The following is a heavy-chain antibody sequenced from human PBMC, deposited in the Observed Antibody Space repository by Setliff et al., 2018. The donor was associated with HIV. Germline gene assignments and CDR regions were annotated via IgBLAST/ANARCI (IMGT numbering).Heavy chain of an antibody. V-gene: IGHV4-34*01. D-gene: IGHD5-18*01. CDR3: ARERSYGAFDTFDV. J-gene: IGHJ3*01. CDR2: INHSGST. CDR1: GGSFSDYY. Sequence: SETLSLTCAVYGGSFSDYYWSWIRQPPGKGLEWIGEINHSGSTNYNPSLKSRVTISVDTSKNQFSLKLRSVTAADTAVYYCARERSYGAFDTFDVWGQGTMVTVSS.